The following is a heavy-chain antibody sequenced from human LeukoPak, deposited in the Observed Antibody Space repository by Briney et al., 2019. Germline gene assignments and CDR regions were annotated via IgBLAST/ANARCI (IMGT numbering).Heavy chain of an antibody. CDR1: GYTFIGYY. J-gene: IGHJ3*01. D-gene: IGHD6-19*01. Sequence: ASVKVSCKASGYTFIGYYIHWVRQAPGQGLEWMGWINPNSDVTNYGQKFQGRVTMTRDTSISTAYMDLSRLRSDDTAVYFCAITYTSGSGDAFDVWGQGTMVAVSS. CDR3: AITYTSGSGDAFDV. CDR2: INPNSDVT. V-gene: IGHV1-2*02.